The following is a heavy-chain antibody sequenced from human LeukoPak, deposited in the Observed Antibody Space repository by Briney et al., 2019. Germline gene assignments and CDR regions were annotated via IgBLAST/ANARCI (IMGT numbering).Heavy chain of an antibody. CDR1: GGSISSYY. J-gene: IGHJ5*02. Sequence: SETLSLTCTVSGGSISSYYWSWIRQPPGKGLEWIGYIYYSGSTNYNPSLKSRVTISVDTSKNQFSLKLSPVPAADTAVYYCARAGVGPWGQGTLVTVSS. CDR2: IYYSGST. V-gene: IGHV4-59*01. CDR3: ARAGVGP.